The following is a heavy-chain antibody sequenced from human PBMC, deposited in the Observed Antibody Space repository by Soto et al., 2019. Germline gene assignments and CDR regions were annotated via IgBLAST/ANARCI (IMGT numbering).Heavy chain of an antibody. Sequence: ASVKVSCKASGYTFTSYYMHWVRQAPGQGLEWMGIINPSGGSTSYAQKFQGRVTMTRDTSTSTVYMELSSLRSEDTAVYYCARDLCSGGSCSSRYFQQWGQGTLVSVSS. D-gene: IGHD2-15*01. CDR1: GYTFTSYY. J-gene: IGHJ1*01. CDR3: ARDLCSGGSCSSRYFQQ. V-gene: IGHV1-46*03. CDR2: INPSGGST.